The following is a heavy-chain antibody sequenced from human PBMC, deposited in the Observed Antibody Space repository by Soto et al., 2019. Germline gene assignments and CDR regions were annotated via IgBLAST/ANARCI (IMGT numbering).Heavy chain of an antibody. CDR2: FSGTGGYT. V-gene: IGHV3-23*01. D-gene: IGHD4-17*01. J-gene: IGHJ5*02. Sequence: PGGSLRLSCAASGFTLSSYAMSWVRQAPGKGLEWVSTFSGTGGYTYYADSVKGRFTISRDDSKNTLFLHMNSLRAADTAVYYCARGQRALITYGPFDPWGQGTLGTVS. CDR1: GFTLSSYA. CDR3: ARGQRALITYGPFDP.